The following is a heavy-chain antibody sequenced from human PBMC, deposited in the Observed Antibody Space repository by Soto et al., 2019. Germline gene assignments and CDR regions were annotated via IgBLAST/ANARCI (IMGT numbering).Heavy chain of an antibody. J-gene: IGHJ4*02. Sequence: GGSLRLSCAASGFTFSSYSMNWVRQAPGKGLEWVSYISSSSSTIYYAASVKGRFTISRDNAKNSLYLQMNSLRAEDTAVYYCARDHRSSSPPAWGQGTLVTVSS. CDR2: ISSSSSTI. CDR3: ARDHRSSSPPA. V-gene: IGHV3-48*01. CDR1: GFTFSSYS. D-gene: IGHD6-13*01.